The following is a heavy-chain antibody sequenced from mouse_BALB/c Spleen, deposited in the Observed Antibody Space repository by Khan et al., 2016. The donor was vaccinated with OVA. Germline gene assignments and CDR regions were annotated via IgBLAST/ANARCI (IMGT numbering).Heavy chain of an antibody. Sequence: DLVKPGASVKLSCKASGYTFTSYWINWIKQRPGQGLEWIGRIAPGSGSTYYNEMFKGKATLTVDTSSSTAYIQLSSLSSEDSAVYFSARYYGSSYYFDYWGQGTTLTVSS. J-gene: IGHJ2*01. CDR2: IAPGSGST. CDR3: ARYYGSSYYFDY. V-gene: IGHV1S41*01. D-gene: IGHD1-1*01. CDR1: GYTFTSYW.